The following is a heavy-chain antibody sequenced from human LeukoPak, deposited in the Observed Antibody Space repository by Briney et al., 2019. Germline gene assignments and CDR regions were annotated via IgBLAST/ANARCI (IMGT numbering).Heavy chain of an antibody. D-gene: IGHD3-9*01. V-gene: IGHV5-51*01. J-gene: IGHJ4*02. Sequence: ESLKISCKGSGYSFTNYWIGWVRQMPGKGLERMRIIYPGDSDTRYRLSFQDQVTISADKSITTAYLQWSSLKASDTAMYYCARGGVSFFDWLAFDYWGQGTLVTVSS. CDR2: IYPGDSDT. CDR1: GYSFTNYW. CDR3: ARGGVSFFDWLAFDY.